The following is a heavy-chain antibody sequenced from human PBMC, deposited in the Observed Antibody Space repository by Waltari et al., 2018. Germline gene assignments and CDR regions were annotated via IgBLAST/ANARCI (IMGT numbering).Heavy chain of an antibody. J-gene: IGHJ3*02. V-gene: IGHV3-7*01. CDR1: RFTFSNYW. CDR2: INQDVSEE. Sequence: EVLLVESGGGLVQTGGSLRLSCAASRFTFSNYWLNWVRQAPGKGVGWVANINQDVSEEYYVDSEKGRFTLSRDNAKNSLYLEMKTLRAEDTAIYYCARTGARWLQFAAFDIWGQGTMVTVSS. CDR3: ARTGARWLQFAAFDI. D-gene: IGHD5-12*01.